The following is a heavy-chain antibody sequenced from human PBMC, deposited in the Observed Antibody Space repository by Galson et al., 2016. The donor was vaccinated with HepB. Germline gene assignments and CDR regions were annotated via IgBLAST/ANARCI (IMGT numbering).Heavy chain of an antibody. Sequence: SLRLSCAASGFTFSSYWMSWVRQAPGKGLEWVVNINVDGSEEYYVVSVRGRFTISRDNAKNSMYLQMNSLRVEDTAVYYCARDDYRVFGHWGQGTLVTVSS. CDR3: ARDDYRVFGH. D-gene: IGHD4-11*01. CDR1: GFTFSSYW. V-gene: IGHV3-7*05. CDR2: INVDGSEE. J-gene: IGHJ4*02.